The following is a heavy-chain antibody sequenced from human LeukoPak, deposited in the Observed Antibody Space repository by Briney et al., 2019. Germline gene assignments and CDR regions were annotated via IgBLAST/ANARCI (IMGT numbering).Heavy chain of an antibody. J-gene: IGHJ4*02. CDR2: ISSSSSTI. D-gene: IGHD3-10*01. Sequence: PGGSLRLSCAASGFTFSHYSINWVRQAPGKGLEWVSYISSSSSTIYYADSVKGRFTISRDNAKNSLYLQMNSLRAEDTAVYYCARGLYGSGKYYFDYWGQGTLDTVSS. CDR3: ARGLYGSGKYYFDY. CDR1: GFTFSHYS. V-gene: IGHV3-48*01.